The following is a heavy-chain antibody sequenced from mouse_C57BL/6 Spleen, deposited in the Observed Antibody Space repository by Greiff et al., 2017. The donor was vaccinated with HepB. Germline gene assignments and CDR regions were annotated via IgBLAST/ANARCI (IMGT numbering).Heavy chain of an antibody. CDR2: IYPGDGDT. V-gene: IGHV1-82*01. CDR3: ARSRSCYAMDY. CDR1: GYAFSSSW. J-gene: IGHJ4*01. Sequence: QVQLQQSGPELVKPGASVKISCKASGYAFSSSWMNWVKQRPGKGLEWIGRIYPGDGDTNYNGKFKGKATLTADKSSSTAYMKLSSLSSEDSAVYFCARSRSCYAMDYWGQGTSVTVSS. D-gene: IGHD1-1*01.